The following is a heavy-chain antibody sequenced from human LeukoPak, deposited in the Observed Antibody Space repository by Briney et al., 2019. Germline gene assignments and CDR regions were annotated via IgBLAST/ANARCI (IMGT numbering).Heavy chain of an antibody. D-gene: IGHD3-10*01. V-gene: IGHV1-69*04. Sequence: GASVKVSCKASGGTFSNYAITWVRQAPGQGLEWMGRIIPMFGIANYAQKFQGRVTIIADKSTSTGYMELSSLRSADTAVYYCARERDGSGMIGDDDLDFHYYGMDVWGQGTTVTVSS. CDR1: GGTFSNYA. J-gene: IGHJ6*02. CDR3: ARERDGSGMIGDDDLDFHYYGMDV. CDR2: IIPMFGIA.